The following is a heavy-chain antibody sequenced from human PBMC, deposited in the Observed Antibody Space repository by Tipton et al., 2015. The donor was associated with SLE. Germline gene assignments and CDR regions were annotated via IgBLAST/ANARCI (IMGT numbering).Heavy chain of an antibody. D-gene: IGHD1-1*01. J-gene: IGHJ6*03. CDR2: IIPIYDTV. CDR3: ARARAATGTSAQRSSFNYYMDV. Sequence: QSGPEVKKPGASVKVSCKASGYSFTDYFIHWVRQAPGQGLVWMGGIIPIYDTVRYARRFQGRVTITADESSSTVYMELTSLTPDDTAVYYCARARAATGTSAQRSSFNYYMDVWGKGTTVIVSS. CDR1: GYSFTDYF. V-gene: IGHV1-69*13.